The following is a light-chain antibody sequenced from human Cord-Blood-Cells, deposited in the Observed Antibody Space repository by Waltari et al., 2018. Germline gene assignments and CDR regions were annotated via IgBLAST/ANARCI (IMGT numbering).Light chain of an antibody. V-gene: IGKV1-39*01. CDR3: RQSYSTPRA. Sequence: DIQITQSPSSLSASVVDRVTITCQESQSSSSYLNWYQQKPGKAPKPPIYAASSLHSGVPSRFSGRGSWTDFTLTMSSLQAEDFATNYCRQSYSTPRAFGRGTKVEIK. CDR2: AAS. CDR1: QSSSSY. J-gene: IGKJ1*01.